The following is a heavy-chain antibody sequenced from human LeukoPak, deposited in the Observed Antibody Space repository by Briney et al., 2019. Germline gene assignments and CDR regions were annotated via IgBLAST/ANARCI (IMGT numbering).Heavy chain of an antibody. CDR2: ISAYNGNT. CDR1: GYTFTSYG. D-gene: IGHD6-13*01. J-gene: IGHJ4*02. Sequence: GASVKVSCKASGYTFTSYGISWMRQAPGQGLEWMGWISAYNGNTNCAQKLQGRVTMTTDTSTSTAHMELRSLRSDDTAVYYCARDRPAAAGTEGVDYWGQGTLVTVSS. CDR3: ARDRPAAAGTEGVDY. V-gene: IGHV1-18*01.